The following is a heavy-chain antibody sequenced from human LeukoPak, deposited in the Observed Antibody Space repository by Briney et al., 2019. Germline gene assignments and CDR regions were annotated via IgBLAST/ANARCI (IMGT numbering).Heavy chain of an antibody. CDR2: IYHSVST. CDR3: ARNIAQYCSSTSCPFDP. Sequence: SETLSLTCAVSGYSISSGYYWGWIRQPPGDGLEWIGSIYHSVSTHCNPALKSRHTLPVDTSKNKFSLKLSSVTAADTAVYYCARNIAQYCSSTSCPFDPRGQRTLVTVSS. V-gene: IGHV4-38-2*01. D-gene: IGHD2-2*01. J-gene: IGHJ5*02. CDR1: GYSISSGYY.